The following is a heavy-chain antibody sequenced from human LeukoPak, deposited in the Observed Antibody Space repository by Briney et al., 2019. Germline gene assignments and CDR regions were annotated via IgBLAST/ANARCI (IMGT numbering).Heavy chain of an antibody. V-gene: IGHV1-18*01. CDR2: ISAYNGNT. CDR1: GYTFTSYG. D-gene: IGHD3-22*01. Sequence: ASVKVSFKASGYTFTSYGISWVRQAPGQGLEWMGWISAYNGNTNYAQKLQGRVTMTTDTSTSTAYMELRSLRSDDTAVYYCARTTYDSSGYYYFDYWGQGTLVTVSS. CDR3: ARTTYDSSGYYYFDY. J-gene: IGHJ4*02.